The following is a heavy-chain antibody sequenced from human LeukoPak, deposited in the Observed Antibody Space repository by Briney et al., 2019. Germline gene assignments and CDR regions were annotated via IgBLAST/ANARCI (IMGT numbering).Heavy chain of an antibody. D-gene: IGHD3-10*01. Sequence: PGGSLRLSCAASRFTFSSYAMSWVRQAPGKGLEWVSAISGSGDRTYYADSVKGRFSISRDNSKTTLYLQMSRLRAEDTAIYFCAKARSVRQPAGNWGERTLVTVSS. J-gene: IGHJ1*01. V-gene: IGHV3-23*01. CDR3: AKARSVRQPAGN. CDR1: RFTFSSYA. CDR2: ISGSGDRT.